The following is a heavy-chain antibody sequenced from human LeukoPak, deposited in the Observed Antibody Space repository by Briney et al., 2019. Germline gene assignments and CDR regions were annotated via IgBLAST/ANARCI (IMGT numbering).Heavy chain of an antibody. CDR2: INPNSGGT. CDR3: ARLQTDLYSYGYYFDY. J-gene: IGHJ4*02. D-gene: IGHD5-18*01. CDR1: GYTFTGYY. V-gene: IGHV1-2*02. Sequence: ASVKVSCKASGYTFTGYYMHWVRQAPGQGLEWMGWINPNSGGTNYAQRFQGRVTMTRDTSISTAYMELSRLRSDDTAVYYCARLQTDLYSYGYYFDYWGQGTLVTVSS.